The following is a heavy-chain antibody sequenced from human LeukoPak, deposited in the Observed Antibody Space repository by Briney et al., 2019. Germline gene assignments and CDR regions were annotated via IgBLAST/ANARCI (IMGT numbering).Heavy chain of an antibody. J-gene: IGHJ6*03. CDR1: GGTFSSYA. CDR3: ARGAGGFWSGHYRRDYYYYYYMDV. D-gene: IGHD3-3*01. V-gene: IGHV1-69*05. Sequence: SVKVSCKASGGTFSSYAISWVRQAPGQGLEWMGRIIPIFGTANYAQKFQGRVTITTDESTSTAYMELSSLRSEDTAVYYCARGAGGFWSGHYRRDYYYYYYMDVWGKGTTVTVSS. CDR2: IIPIFGTA.